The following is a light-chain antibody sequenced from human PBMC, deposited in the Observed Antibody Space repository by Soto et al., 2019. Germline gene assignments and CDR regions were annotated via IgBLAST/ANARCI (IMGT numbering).Light chain of an antibody. V-gene: IGKV3-20*01. Sequence: EMVLTQSPGTLSLSPGERATLSCRASQSVSSSYLAWYQQKPGQAPRLLIYGASSRATGIPDRCSGSGSGTDFTLTISRLEPEDFAVYYGQQYCSSFTFGPGTKVDIK. J-gene: IGKJ3*01. CDR2: GAS. CDR1: QSVSSSY. CDR3: QQYCSSFT.